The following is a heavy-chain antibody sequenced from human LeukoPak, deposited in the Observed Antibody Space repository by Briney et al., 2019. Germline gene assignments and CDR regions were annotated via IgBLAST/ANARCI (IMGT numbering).Heavy chain of an antibody. Sequence: GGSLRLSCVASGFTFSNDWMHWVRQAPGKGLVWVSRLYSEGGRTYYADPVKGRFTISRDNAKNTLYLQMNSLRVEDTAVYYCSRGLGQPVDYWGQGTLVTVSS. D-gene: IGHD6-6*01. CDR2: LYSEGGRT. CDR1: GFTFSNDW. J-gene: IGHJ4*02. V-gene: IGHV3-74*01. CDR3: SRGLGQPVDY.